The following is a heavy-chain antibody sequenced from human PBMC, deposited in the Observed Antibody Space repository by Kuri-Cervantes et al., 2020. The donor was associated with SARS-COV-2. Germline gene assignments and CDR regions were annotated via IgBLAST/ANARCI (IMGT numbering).Heavy chain of an antibody. CDR1: GFTFTNYG. CDR2: IRHDGSNK. Sequence: GESLKISCAASGFTFTNYGLHWVRQAPGQGLEWVAFIRHDGSNKYYADSVKGRFTISRDSSKNTLYLQMNSLRAEDTAVYYCARDNRSTFEFDYWGQGTLVTVSS. CDR3: ARDNRSTFEFDY. J-gene: IGHJ4*02. D-gene: IGHD3-16*01. V-gene: IGHV3-30*02.